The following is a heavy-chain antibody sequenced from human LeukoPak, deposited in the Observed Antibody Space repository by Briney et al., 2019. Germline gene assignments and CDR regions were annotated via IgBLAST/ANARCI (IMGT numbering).Heavy chain of an antibody. Sequence: SVKVSCKTSGYSFILYGISWVRQAPGQGPEWMGWISTSTGDTKYTQKFQGRVTLTTDTSTSTAYMELSSLRSDDTAVYYCARDDNYGIFVNVDYWGQGTLVTVSS. CDR1: GYSFILYG. V-gene: IGHV1-18*01. CDR2: ISTSTGDT. CDR3: ARDDNYGIFVNVDY. D-gene: IGHD4-11*01. J-gene: IGHJ4*02.